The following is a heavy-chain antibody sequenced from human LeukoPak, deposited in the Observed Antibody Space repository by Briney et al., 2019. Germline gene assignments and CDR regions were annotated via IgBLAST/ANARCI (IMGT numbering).Heavy chain of an antibody. V-gene: IGHV3-64*01. D-gene: IGHD2-21*02. CDR3: ARGKGVYCGGDCTALDY. CDR1: GFTFSTDA. J-gene: IGHJ4*02. Sequence: GGSLRLSCAASGFTFSTDAMHWVRQAPGKGLEYVSAISTDGGGTYYSNSVKGRFTISRDNSKNTVYLQMGSLRPEDMAVYYCARGKGVYCGGDCTALDYWGQRTLVTVSS. CDR2: ISTDGGGT.